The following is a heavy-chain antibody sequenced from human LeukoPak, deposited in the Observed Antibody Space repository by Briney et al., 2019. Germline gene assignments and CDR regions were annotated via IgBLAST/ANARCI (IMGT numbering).Heavy chain of an antibody. D-gene: IGHD2-21*01. CDR1: GFTVSSNY. J-gene: IGHJ4*02. CDR2: IYSGGST. Sequence: GGSLRLSCAASGFTVSSNYMSWVRQAPGKGLEWVSVIYSGGSTYYAGSVKGRFTISRDNSKNTLYLQMNSLRAEDTAVYYCARTPGGPVYSVDYWGQGTLVTVSS. V-gene: IGHV3-66*01. CDR3: ARTPGGPVYSVDY.